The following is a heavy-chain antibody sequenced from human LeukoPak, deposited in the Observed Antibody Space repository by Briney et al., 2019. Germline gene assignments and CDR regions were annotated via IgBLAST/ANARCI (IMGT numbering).Heavy chain of an antibody. CDR1: GFTFSGYS. CDR2: ISYDGSDE. V-gene: IGHV3-30*18. J-gene: IGHJ6*02. D-gene: IGHD3-10*01. CDR3: AKDRGLGSYYNLDVMDV. Sequence: GGSLRLSCAASGFTFSGYSMHWVRQAPDKGLEWVAIISYDGSDEYYAESVKGRFTISRDNSKNTLYLQMNSLRVEDTAVYYCAKDRGLGSYYNLDVMDVWGQGTTVTVSS.